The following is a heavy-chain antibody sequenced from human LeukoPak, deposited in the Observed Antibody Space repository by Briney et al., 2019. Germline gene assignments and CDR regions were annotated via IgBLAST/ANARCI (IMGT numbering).Heavy chain of an antibody. D-gene: IGHD3-9*01. CDR3: ARDQGSIYDWFDP. CDR2: ISAYNGNT. J-gene: IGHJ6*04. CDR1: GYTFTGYY. V-gene: IGHV1-18*04. Sequence: ASVKVSCKASGYTFTGYYMHWVRQAPGQGLEWMGWISAYNGNTNYAQKLQGRVTMTTDTSTSTAYMELRSLRSDDTAVYCCARDQGSIYDWFDPWGKGTTVTVSS.